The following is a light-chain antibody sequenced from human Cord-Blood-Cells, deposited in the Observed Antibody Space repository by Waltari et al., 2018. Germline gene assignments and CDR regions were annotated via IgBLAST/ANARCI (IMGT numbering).Light chain of an antibody. CDR2: DAS. J-gene: IGKJ4*01. V-gene: IGKV3-11*01. Sequence: EIVLTQSPATLSLSPGDRATLSCRASQSVSSYFAWYQQQPGQAPRLLIYDASNRATGIPARFSGSGSGTDFTLTISSLEPEDFAVYYCQQRSNWPLTFGGGTKVEIK. CDR1: QSVSSY. CDR3: QQRSNWPLT.